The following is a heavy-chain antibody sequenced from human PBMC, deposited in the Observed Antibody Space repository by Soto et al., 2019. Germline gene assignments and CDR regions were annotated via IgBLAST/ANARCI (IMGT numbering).Heavy chain of an antibody. CDR3: TRVSLLPVASY. Sequence: EEQLVESGGGLVQPGGSLRLSCAPSGFTFRSSWMNWVRQAPGRGLEWVANIHPDGTATYYVDSVKGRFTISRDNAANSLYSQMTSLTVEDTAIYYCTRVSLLPVASYWGQGTLVTVS. CDR2: IHPDGTAT. CDR1: GFTFRSSW. D-gene: IGHD5-12*01. J-gene: IGHJ4*02. V-gene: IGHV3-7*01.